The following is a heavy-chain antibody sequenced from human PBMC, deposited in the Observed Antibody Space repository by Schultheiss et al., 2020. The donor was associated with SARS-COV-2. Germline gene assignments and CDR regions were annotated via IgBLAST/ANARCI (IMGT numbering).Heavy chain of an antibody. J-gene: IGHJ6*02. Sequence: ASVKVSCKASGYTFTSYAMHWVRQAPGQRLEWMGWINAGNGNTNYAQKLQGRVTMTTDTSTSTAYMELSSLRSDDTAVYYCARDYYGSGSWLTYGMDVWGQGTTVTVSS. CDR3: ARDYYGSGSWLTYGMDV. V-gene: IGHV1-3*01. CDR1: GYTFTSYA. CDR2: INAGNGNT. D-gene: IGHD3-10*01.